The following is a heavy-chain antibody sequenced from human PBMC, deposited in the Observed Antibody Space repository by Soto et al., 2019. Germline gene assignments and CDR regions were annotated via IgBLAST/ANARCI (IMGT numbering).Heavy chain of an antibody. CDR3: ARDRVITFGGVIGSDAFDI. CDR2: ISAYNGNT. CDR1: GYTFTSYG. Sequence: QVQLVQSGAEVKRPGASVKVSCKASGYTFTSYGISWVRQAPGQGLEWMGWISAYNGNTNYAQKLQGRVTMTTDTSTSTAYMELRSLRSDDTAVYYCARDRVITFGGVIGSDAFDIWGQGTMVTVSS. D-gene: IGHD3-16*02. J-gene: IGHJ3*02. V-gene: IGHV1-18*04.